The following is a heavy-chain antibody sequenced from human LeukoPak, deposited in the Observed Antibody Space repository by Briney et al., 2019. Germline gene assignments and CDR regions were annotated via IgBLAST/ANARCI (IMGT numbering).Heavy chain of an antibody. CDR2: IYYSGST. V-gene: IGHV4-61*01. D-gene: IGHD6-13*01. J-gene: IGHJ4*02. CDR1: GGSISSGSYH. CDR3: ARYGIAGFFDY. Sequence: SETLSLTCTVSGGSISSGSYHWSWIRQPPGKGLEWIGYIYYSGSTYYNPSLKSRVTISVDTSKNQFSLKLSSVTAADTAVYYCARYGIAGFFDYWGQGTLVTVSS.